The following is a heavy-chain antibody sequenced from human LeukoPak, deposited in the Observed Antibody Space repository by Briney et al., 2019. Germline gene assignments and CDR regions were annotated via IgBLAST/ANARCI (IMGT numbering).Heavy chain of an antibody. CDR3: ARRDGNAFDI. CDR2: IYHSGST. V-gene: IGHV4-38-2*02. J-gene: IGHJ3*02. D-gene: IGHD5-24*01. Sequence: PSETLSLTCTVSGYSISSGYYWGWIRQPPGKGLEWIGSIYHSGSTYYNPSLKSRITISVDTSKNQFSLKLSSVTAADTAVYYCARRDGNAFDIWGQGTMVTVSS. CDR1: GYSISSGYY.